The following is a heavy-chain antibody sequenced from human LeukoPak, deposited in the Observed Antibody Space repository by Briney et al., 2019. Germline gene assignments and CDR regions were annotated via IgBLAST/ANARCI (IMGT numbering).Heavy chain of an antibody. CDR2: IYHSGST. V-gene: IGHV4-59*12. Sequence: SETLSLTCTVSGGSISSYYWSWIRQPPGKGLEWIGYIYHSGSTYYNPSLKSRVTISVDRSKNQFSLKLSSVTAADTAVYYCARGGITIFGEYHDAFDIWGQGTMVTVSS. CDR3: ARGGITIFGEYHDAFDI. CDR1: GGSISSYY. D-gene: IGHD3-3*01. J-gene: IGHJ3*02.